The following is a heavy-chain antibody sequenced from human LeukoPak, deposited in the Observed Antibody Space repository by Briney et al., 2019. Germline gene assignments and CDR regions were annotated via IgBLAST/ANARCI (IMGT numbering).Heavy chain of an antibody. V-gene: IGHV3-7*01. Sequence: GGSLRLSCAASGFTFSNYWMSWVRQAPGKGLEWVANIKQDGSEKYYVDSVKGRFTISRDNAKNSLYLQMNSLRAEDTAVYYCAKGGYYDSSGYPDYWGQGTLVTVSS. CDR2: IKQDGSEK. J-gene: IGHJ4*02. CDR1: GFTFSNYW. D-gene: IGHD3-22*01. CDR3: AKGGYYDSSGYPDY.